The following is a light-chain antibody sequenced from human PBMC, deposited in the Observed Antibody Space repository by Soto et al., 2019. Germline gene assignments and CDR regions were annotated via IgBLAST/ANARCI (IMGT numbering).Light chain of an antibody. J-gene: IGLJ2*01. CDR1: SSNVGTYDL. CDR3: CSFAVGAALV. Sequence: QSALTQPASVSASPGQSITISCTGTSSNVGTYDLVSWYQHHPDKAPKLIIYGGTKRPSGISSRFSGSKSGNTASLTISGLQAEDDADYYCCSFAVGAALVFGGGTQLTVL. CDR2: GGT. V-gene: IGLV2-23*01.